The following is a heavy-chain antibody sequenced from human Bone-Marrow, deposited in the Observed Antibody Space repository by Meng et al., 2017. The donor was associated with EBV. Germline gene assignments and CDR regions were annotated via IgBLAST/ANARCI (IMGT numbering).Heavy chain of an antibody. Sequence: QSGAGVKWPEPPRNASWHPFGGPFEGDAVSWVRQGPGQGLEWLGGLIPMSGAPHYAQKFQNRVTITADEYTRTHYMELSSLRSDDTAVYYCASESGRGFTPDFWGQGTLVTVSS. V-gene: IGHV1-69*01. J-gene: IGHJ4*02. CDR2: LIPMSGAP. CDR3: ASESGRGFTPDF. D-gene: IGHD3-10*01. CDR1: GGPFEGDA.